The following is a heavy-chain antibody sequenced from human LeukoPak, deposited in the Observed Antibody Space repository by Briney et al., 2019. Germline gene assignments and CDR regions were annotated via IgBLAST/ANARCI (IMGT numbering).Heavy chain of an antibody. J-gene: IGHJ3*02. CDR2: IDARSGIV. V-gene: IGHV3-48*01. CDR3: ARTYDFGRGPPGDAFDN. Sequence: PGGSLRLSCAASGFTFTMFGMNWVRQAPGKGLEWVSYIDARSGIVYYADSVQGRLTISRDDAKDSVFLQMKSLRVDDTALYYCARTYDFGRGPPGDAFDNWGQGTLVTVPS. CDR1: GFTFTMFG. D-gene: IGHD3-3*01.